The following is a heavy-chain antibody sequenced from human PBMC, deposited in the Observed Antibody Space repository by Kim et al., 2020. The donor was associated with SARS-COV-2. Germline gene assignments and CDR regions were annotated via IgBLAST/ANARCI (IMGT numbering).Heavy chain of an antibody. V-gene: IGHV1-2*02. J-gene: IGHJ4*02. CDR2: INPNGGET. CDR1: GYNFNDHY. Sequence: ASVKVSCKVSGYNFNDHYIHWVRQAPGQGLEWMGWINPNGGETKYAEKFHGKASMTRDMSTNTAYVELYSLSFDDTAVYYCARVSDPDYWGQGTLVTVSS. CDR3: ARVSDPDY.